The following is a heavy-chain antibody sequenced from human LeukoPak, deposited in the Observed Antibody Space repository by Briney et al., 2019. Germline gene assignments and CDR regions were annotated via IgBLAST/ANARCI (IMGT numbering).Heavy chain of an antibody. CDR3: ARGVAFTMVRGVIIIRAFDI. V-gene: IGHV4-39*06. D-gene: IGHD3-10*01. CDR1: GGSISSGDYY. J-gene: IGHJ3*02. CDR2: INHSGST. Sequence: SETLSLTCTVSGGSISSGDYYWSWIRQPPGKGLEWIGEINHSGSTNYNPSLKSRVTISVDTSKNQFTLKLSSVTAADTAVYYCARGVAFTMVRGVIIIRAFDIWGQGTMVTVSS.